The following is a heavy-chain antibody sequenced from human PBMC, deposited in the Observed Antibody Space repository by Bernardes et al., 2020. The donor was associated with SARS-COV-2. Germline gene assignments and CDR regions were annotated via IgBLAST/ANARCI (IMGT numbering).Heavy chain of an antibody. CDR1: GFTFSSYS. V-gene: IGHV3-21*01. J-gene: IGHJ4*02. Sequence: GGSLRLSCAASGFTFSSYSMNWVRQAPGKGLEWVSSISTSGSYIYYADSVKGRFTISRDNAKNSLYLQMNSLRAEDTAVYYCARDSYYYDASGYYLYYFDYWDQGTLVTVSS. CDR2: ISTSGSYI. D-gene: IGHD3-22*01. CDR3: ARDSYYYDASGYYLYYFDY.